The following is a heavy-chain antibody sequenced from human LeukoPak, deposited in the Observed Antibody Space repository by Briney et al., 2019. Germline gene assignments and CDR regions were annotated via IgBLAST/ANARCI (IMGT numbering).Heavy chain of an antibody. D-gene: IGHD3-10*01. V-gene: IGHV3-30-3*01. CDR1: GFTFSSYA. CDR2: ISYDGSNK. Sequence: PGRSLRLSCAASGFTFSSYAMHWVRQAPGKGLEWVAVISYDGSNKYYADSVKGRFTISRDNSKNTLYLQMNSLRAEDTAVYYCARDRFRVARGVKDYWGQGTLVTVSS. J-gene: IGHJ4*02. CDR3: ARDRFRVARGVKDY.